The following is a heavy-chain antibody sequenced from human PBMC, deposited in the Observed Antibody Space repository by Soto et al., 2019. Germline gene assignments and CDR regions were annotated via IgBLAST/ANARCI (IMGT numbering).Heavy chain of an antibody. D-gene: IGHD4-17*01. CDR1: GYTLTELS. CDR2: FDPEDGET. J-gene: IGHJ5*02. CDR3: ATDSRLYGDYAADRWFDP. Sequence: PGPSVKVSCKVSGYTLTELSMHWVRQAPGKGLEWMGGFDPEDGETIYAQKFQGRVTMTEDTSTDTAYMELGSLRSEDTAMYYCATDSRLYGDYAADRWFDPWGQGTLVTVSS. V-gene: IGHV1-24*01.